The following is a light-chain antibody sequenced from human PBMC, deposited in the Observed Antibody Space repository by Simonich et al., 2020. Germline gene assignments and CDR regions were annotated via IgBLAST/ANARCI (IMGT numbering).Light chain of an antibody. CDR1: SSDVGGYNY. Sequence: QSALTQPASVSGSPGQSITISCTGTSSDVGGYNYVSWYPQHPGKAPKLMIYDVSKRPSGFSNRFSGSKSGNTASLTISGLQAEDEADYYCSSYTSSSTWVFGGGTKLTVL. CDR2: DVS. J-gene: IGLJ3*02. V-gene: IGLV2-14*01. CDR3: SSYTSSSTWV.